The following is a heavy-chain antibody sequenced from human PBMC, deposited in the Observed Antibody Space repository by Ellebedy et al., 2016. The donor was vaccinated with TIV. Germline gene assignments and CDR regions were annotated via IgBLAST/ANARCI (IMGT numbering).Heavy chain of an antibody. Sequence: GGSLRLXXAASGFTVSSNYMSWVRQAPGKGLEWVSVIYSGGSTYYADSVKGRFTISRDNSKNTLYLQMNSLRAEDTAVYYCARLLVVPSWSWFDPWGQGTLVTVSS. CDR1: GFTVSSNY. CDR3: ARLLVVPSWSWFDP. D-gene: IGHD2-2*01. V-gene: IGHV3-53*01. CDR2: IYSGGST. J-gene: IGHJ5*02.